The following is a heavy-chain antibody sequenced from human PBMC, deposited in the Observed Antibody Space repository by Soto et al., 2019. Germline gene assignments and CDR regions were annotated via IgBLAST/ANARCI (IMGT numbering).Heavy chain of an antibody. CDR3: ARTQGFMDV. Sequence: PSRALSLTCAISGDSVSSNSAAWNWIRQSPSRGLEWLGRTYFRSKWYNEYAVFVRGRITINPDTSKNQFSLQLNSVTPEDTAVYYCARTQGFMDVWGQGTTVTVSS. J-gene: IGHJ6*01. CDR2: TYFRSKWYN. CDR1: GDSVSSNSAA. V-gene: IGHV6-1*01.